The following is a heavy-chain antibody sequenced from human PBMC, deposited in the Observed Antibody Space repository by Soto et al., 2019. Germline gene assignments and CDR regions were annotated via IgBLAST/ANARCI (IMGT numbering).Heavy chain of an antibody. CDR3: ARAQDPYYYDSSGYWVYFDY. V-gene: IGHV3-33*01. J-gene: IGHJ4*02. Sequence: GESLKISCAASGFTFSSYGMHWVRQAPGKGLEWVAVIWYDGSNKYYADSVKGRFTISRDNSKNTLYLQMNSLRAEDTAVYYCARAQDPYYYDSSGYWVYFDYWGQGTLVTVSS. CDR2: IWYDGSNK. CDR1: GFTFSSYG. D-gene: IGHD3-22*01.